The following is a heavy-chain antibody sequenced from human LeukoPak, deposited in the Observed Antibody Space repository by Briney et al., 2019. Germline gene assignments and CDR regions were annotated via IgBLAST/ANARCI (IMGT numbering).Heavy chain of an antibody. J-gene: IGHJ4*02. Sequence: SETLSLTCTVSGSSISSSSYYWGWIRQPPGKGLEWIGSIYYSGSTYYNPSLKSRVTISVDTSKNQFSLKLSSVTAADTAVYYCATMVQGVIDYWGQGTLVTVSS. CDR2: IYYSGST. D-gene: IGHD3-10*01. CDR3: ATMVQGVIDY. CDR1: GSSISSSSYY. V-gene: IGHV4-39*01.